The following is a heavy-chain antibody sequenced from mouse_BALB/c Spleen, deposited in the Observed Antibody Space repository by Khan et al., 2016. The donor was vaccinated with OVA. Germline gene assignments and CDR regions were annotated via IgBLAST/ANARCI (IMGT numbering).Heavy chain of an antibody. Sequence: QVQLKESGPGLVAPSQSLSITCTISGFSLTNYGVHWIRQPPGKGLEWLVVMWSDGSTTYNSALKSRLTISKDNSKSQVFLKMKSLQPDDTTMYFCARQPYDRTNFMAYWGQGTSVTVSS. CDR3: ARQPYDRTNFMAY. D-gene: IGHD2-10*01. V-gene: IGHV2-6-1*01. CDR1: GFSLTNYG. CDR2: MWSDGST. J-gene: IGHJ4*01.